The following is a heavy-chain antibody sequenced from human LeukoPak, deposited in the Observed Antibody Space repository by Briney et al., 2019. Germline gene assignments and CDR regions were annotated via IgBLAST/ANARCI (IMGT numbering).Heavy chain of an antibody. D-gene: IGHD1-7*01. CDR3: ARGRRITGTTPHLPPIDY. CDR1: GGSISSSSYY. V-gene: IGHV4-39*07. J-gene: IGHJ4*02. Sequence: PSETLSLTCTVSGGSISSSSYYWGWIRQPPGKGLEWIGSIYYSGSTNYNPSLKSRVTISVDTSKNQFSLKLSSVTAADTAVYYCARGRRITGTTPHLPPIDYWGQGTLVTVSS. CDR2: IYYSGST.